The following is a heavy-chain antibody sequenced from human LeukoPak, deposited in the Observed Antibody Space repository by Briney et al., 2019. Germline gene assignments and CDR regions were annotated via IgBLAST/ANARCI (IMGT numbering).Heavy chain of an antibody. CDR2: IRSKAYGGTT. CDR1: GFTFGDYA. D-gene: IGHD5-18*01. Sequence: GGSLRLSCTASGFTFGDYAMSWVRQAPGKGLEWVGFIRSKAYGGTTEYAASVKGRFTISRDDSKSIAYLQMNSLKTEDTAVYYCTRIGGCSYGYFDYWGQGTLVTVSS. V-gene: IGHV3-49*04. J-gene: IGHJ4*02. CDR3: TRIGGCSYGYFDY.